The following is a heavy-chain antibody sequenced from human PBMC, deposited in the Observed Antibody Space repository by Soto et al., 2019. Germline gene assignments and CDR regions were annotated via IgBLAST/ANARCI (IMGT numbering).Heavy chain of an antibody. CDR1: GGAINDHY. CDR3: ARVRTGYFDY. CDR2: IYYNGNT. D-gene: IGHD3-9*01. Sequence: SETLSLTCTLSGGAINDHYWSFIRQPPGKGLEWIGYIYYNGNTNYNPSLESRVTISVDRSRNQFSLRLTSLTAADTAVYYCARVRTGYFDYWGRGALVTVSS. V-gene: IGHV4-59*11. J-gene: IGHJ4*02.